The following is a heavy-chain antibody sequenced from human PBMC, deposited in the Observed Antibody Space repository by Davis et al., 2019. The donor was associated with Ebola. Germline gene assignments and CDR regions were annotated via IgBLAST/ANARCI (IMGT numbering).Heavy chain of an antibody. J-gene: IGHJ4*02. CDR3: AREYDSSGSSFDY. CDR1: GGTFSSYT. Sequence: AASVKVSCKASGGTFSSYTISWVRQAPGQGLEWMGRIIPILGIANYAQKFQGRVTITADKSTSTAYMELSSLRSEDTAVYYCAREYDSSGSSFDYWGQGTLVIVSS. V-gene: IGHV1-69*04. CDR2: IIPILGIA. D-gene: IGHD3-22*01.